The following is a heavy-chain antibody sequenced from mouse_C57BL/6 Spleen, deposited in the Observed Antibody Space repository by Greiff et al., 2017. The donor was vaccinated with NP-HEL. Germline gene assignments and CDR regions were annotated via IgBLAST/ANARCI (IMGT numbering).Heavy chain of an antibody. V-gene: IGHV14-4*01. D-gene: IGHD1-2*01. CDR3: TVITSDY. CDR2: LDPENGDT. Sequence: EVKLVESGAELVRPGASVKLSCTASGFNIKDDYMHWVKQRPEQGLEWIGWLDPENGDTEYASKFQGKATITADTSSNTAYLQLSSLTSEDTAVYYCTVITSDYWGQGTTLTVSS. J-gene: IGHJ2*01. CDR1: GFNIKDDY.